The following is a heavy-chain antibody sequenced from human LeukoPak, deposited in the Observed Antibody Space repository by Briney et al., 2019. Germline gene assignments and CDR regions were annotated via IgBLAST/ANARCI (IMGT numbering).Heavy chain of an antibody. V-gene: IGHV1-2*02. J-gene: IGHJ5*02. CDR1: GYTFTDYY. D-gene: IGHD3-9*01. CDR2: INPNSGGT. CDR3: ARSDLNYDILTVWFDP. Sequence: GASVKVSCKASGYTFTDYYMHWVRQAPGQGLEWMGWINPNSGGTNYAQKFQGRVTMTRDTSISTAYMELSRLRSDDTAVYYCARSDLNYDILTVWFDPWGQGTLVTVSS.